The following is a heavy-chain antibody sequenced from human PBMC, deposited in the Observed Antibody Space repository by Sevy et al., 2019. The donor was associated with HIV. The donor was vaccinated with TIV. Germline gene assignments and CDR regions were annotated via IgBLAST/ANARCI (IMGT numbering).Heavy chain of an antibody. CDR2: ISSSSSTI. CDR3: ARDNAGYYYYYMDV. CDR1: GFTFSSYS. J-gene: IGHJ6*03. D-gene: IGHD2-8*01. V-gene: IGHV3-48*02. Sequence: GGSLRLTCAASGFTFSSYSMNWVRQAPGKGLEWVSYISSSSSTIYYADSVKGRFTISRDNAKNSLYLQMNSLRDEDTAVYYCARDNAGYYYYYMDVWVKGTTVTVSS.